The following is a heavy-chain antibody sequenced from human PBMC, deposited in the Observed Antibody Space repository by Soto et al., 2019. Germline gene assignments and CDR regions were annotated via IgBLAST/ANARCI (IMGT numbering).Heavy chain of an antibody. D-gene: IGHD1-26*01. CDR3: AKSGSHSYFDY. J-gene: IGHJ4*02. CDR1: GFTFSSYA. Sequence: SLRLSCAASGFTFSSYAMTWVRLAPGKGLEWVSSISPSVVNTYYADSVKGRFTISRNNSKNTLYLHMNSLRADGTAIYYCAKSGSHSYFDYWGQGTLVTVSS. CDR2: ISPSVVNT. V-gene: IGHV3-23*01.